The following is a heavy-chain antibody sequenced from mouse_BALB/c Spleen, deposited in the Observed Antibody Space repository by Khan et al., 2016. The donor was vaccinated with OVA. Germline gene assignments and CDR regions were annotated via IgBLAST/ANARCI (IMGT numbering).Heavy chain of an antibody. CDR3: ARAGSSPYWYFDV. CDR1: GYSFTGYN. V-gene: IGHV1S135*01. CDR2: IDPFNGST. D-gene: IGHD1-1*01. J-gene: IGHJ1*01. Sequence: VQLQQSGPELGKPGASVKISCKASGYSFTGYNLYWVKQSHRKSLEWIGYIDPFNGSTTYNQKSKGKATLTVDKSSSTAYMHLNSLTSEDSAISYCARAGSSPYWYFDVWGAGSTVTVSS.